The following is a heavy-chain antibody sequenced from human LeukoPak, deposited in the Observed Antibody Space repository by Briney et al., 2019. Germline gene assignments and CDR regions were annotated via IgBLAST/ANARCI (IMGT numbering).Heavy chain of an antibody. CDR3: AKLSIAVAGTGSAFDY. D-gene: IGHD6-19*01. J-gene: IGHJ4*02. Sequence: PSETLSLTCTVSGGSISSYYWSWIRQSAGKGLEWIGHISISGSTYYNPSLKSRVTISVDTSKNQFSLKLSSVTAADTAVYYCAKLSIAVAGTGSAFDYWGQGTLVTVSS. CDR2: ISISGST. V-gene: IGHV4-4*07. CDR1: GGSISSYY.